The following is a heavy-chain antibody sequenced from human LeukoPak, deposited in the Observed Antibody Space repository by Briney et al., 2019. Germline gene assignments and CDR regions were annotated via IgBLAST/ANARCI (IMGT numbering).Heavy chain of an antibody. Sequence: SVQVSCKASGGTLSSYAISWVPQAPGQGLEWMGGIIPIFGTANYAQKFQGRVTITADESTSTAYMELSSLRSEDTAVYYCARDPDYYDSSGFNWFDPWGQGTLVTVSS. J-gene: IGHJ5*02. V-gene: IGHV1-69*13. CDR3: ARDPDYYDSSGFNWFDP. CDR2: IIPIFGTA. D-gene: IGHD3-22*01. CDR1: GGTLSSYA.